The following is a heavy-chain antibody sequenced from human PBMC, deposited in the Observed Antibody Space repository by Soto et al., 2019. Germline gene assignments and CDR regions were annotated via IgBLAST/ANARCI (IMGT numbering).Heavy chain of an antibody. CDR1: GGSISSSSYY. CDR3: ARGYIVLMVGGMDV. Sequence: SETLSLTCTVSGGSISSSSYYWGWIRQPPGKGLEWIGSIYYSGSTYYNPSLKSRVTISVGTSKNQFSLKLSSVTAADTAVYYCARGYIVLMVGGMDVWGQGTTVTGSS. D-gene: IGHD2-8*01. CDR2: IYYSGST. V-gene: IGHV4-39*01. J-gene: IGHJ6*02.